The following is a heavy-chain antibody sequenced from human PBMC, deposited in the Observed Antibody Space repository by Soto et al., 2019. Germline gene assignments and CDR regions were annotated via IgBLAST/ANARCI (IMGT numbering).Heavy chain of an antibody. CDR2: IYSGGST. V-gene: IGHV3-53*01. Sequence: GGSLRLSCAASGFTVSSNYMSWVRQAPGKGLEWVSVIYSGGSTYYADSVKGRFTISRDNSKNTLYLQMNSLRAEDTAVYYCARASFGELLQSTGYYFDYWGQGTLVTVSS. D-gene: IGHD3-10*01. CDR1: GFTVSSNY. J-gene: IGHJ4*02. CDR3: ARASFGELLQSTGYYFDY.